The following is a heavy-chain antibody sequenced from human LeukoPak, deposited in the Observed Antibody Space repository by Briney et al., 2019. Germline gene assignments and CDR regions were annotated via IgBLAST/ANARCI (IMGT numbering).Heavy chain of an antibody. CDR1: GFTFSNHG. CDR2: IWYDGSNK. CDR3: AKGSGSYENYYYYYGMDV. Sequence: GGSLRLSCAASGFTFSNHGMHWVRQAPGKGPEWVALIWYDGSNKYYGDSVKGRFTISRDNSKNTVYLQMNSLRAEDTAVYYCAKGSGSYENYYYYYGMDVWGQGTTVTVSS. J-gene: IGHJ6*02. V-gene: IGHV3-33*06. D-gene: IGHD3-10*01.